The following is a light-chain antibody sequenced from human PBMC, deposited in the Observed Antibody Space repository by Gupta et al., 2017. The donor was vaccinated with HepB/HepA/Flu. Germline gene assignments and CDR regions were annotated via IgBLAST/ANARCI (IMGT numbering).Light chain of an antibody. CDR1: QTISRSF. CDR3: QKYATVPWT. V-gene: IGKV3-20*01. Sequence: EIVLTQSPGTLPLSPGEGATLSCRASQTISRSFLIWYQQKPGQAPRLLIFDASRRATGIPDRCSGSGSGTNFTLTISRLETEDLAVYDGQKYATVPWTFGQGTKVEIK. CDR2: DAS. J-gene: IGKJ1*01.